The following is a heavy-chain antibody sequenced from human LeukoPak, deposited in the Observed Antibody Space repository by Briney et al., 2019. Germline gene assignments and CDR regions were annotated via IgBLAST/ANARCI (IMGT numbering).Heavy chain of an antibody. CDR1: RFSSSTYG. D-gene: IGHD5-12*01. CDR3: ARDGDIVAAILSYGMDV. Sequence: GGSLRLSCAASRFSSSTYGMHWVRQAPGKGLEWVALIWFDGSNKYYADSVKGRFTISRDNSKNTLYLQMNSLRVEDTAVYYCARDGDIVAAILSYGMDVWGQGTTVTVSS. V-gene: IGHV3-33*01. J-gene: IGHJ6*02. CDR2: IWFDGSNK.